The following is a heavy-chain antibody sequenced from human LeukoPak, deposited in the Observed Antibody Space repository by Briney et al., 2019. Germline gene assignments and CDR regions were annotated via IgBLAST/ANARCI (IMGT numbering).Heavy chain of an antibody. CDR3: ARDLAGAYYFDY. D-gene: IGHD6-19*01. V-gene: IGHV1-18*01. CDR1: GDTFTSHA. Sequence: ASVKVSCKASGDTFTSHAITWVRQAPGQGLEWMGWISAYNGNTNYAQKVQGRVTMTTDTSTSTAYMELRSLRSDDTAVYYCARDLAGAYYFDYWGQGTLVTVSS. CDR2: ISAYNGNT. J-gene: IGHJ4*02.